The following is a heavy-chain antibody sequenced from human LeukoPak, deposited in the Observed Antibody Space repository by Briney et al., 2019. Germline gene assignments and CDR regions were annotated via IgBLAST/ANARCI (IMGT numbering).Heavy chain of an antibody. CDR2: IIPIFGTA. Sequence: ASVKVSCKASGGTFSSYAISWVRQAPGQGLEWMGGIIPIFGTANYAQKFQGRVTITADESTSTAYMELSSLRSEDTAVYYCARGICGGDCYTNWFVPWGQGTLVTVSS. V-gene: IGHV1-69*13. D-gene: IGHD2-21*01. CDR1: GGTFSSYA. J-gene: IGHJ5*02. CDR3: ARGICGGDCYTNWFVP.